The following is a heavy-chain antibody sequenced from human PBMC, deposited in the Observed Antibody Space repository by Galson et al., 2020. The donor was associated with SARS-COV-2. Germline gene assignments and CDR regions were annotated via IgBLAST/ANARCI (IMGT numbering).Heavy chain of an antibody. D-gene: IGHD3-22*01. V-gene: IGHV3-23*01. CDR2: MSGSGGRA. CDR3: AKDGLYYYDSSGYMQNAFDI. Sequence: GESLKISCAASGFTFSSYAMSWVRQAPGKGLEWVSAMSGSGGRANYADSVKGRFTISRDNSKNTLYLQMNSLRAEDTAVYYCAKDGLYYYDSSGYMQNAFDIWGQGTMVTVSS. CDR1: GFTFSSYA. J-gene: IGHJ3*02.